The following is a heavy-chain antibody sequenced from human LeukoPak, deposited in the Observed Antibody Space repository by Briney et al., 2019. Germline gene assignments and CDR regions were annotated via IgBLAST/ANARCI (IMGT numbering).Heavy chain of an antibody. D-gene: IGHD3-9*01. CDR2: ISACNGKT. V-gene: IGHV1-18*04. CDR1: GYTFTCYY. Sequence: GASVKVSCKASGYTFTCYYMHWVRLAPGQGLEWMGWISACNGKTNYAQKLQGRVTMTTDTSTSTAYMELRSLRSDDTAVYYCARGILTGYYNPQNWFDPWGQGTLVTVSS. J-gene: IGHJ5*02. CDR3: ARGILTGYYNPQNWFDP.